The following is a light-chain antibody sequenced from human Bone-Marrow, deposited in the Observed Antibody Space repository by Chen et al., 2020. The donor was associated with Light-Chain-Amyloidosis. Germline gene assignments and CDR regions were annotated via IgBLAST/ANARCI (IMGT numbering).Light chain of an antibody. J-gene: IGLJ3*02. V-gene: IGLV3-21*02. CDR3: QVWDRSSDRPV. CDR2: DDS. CDR1: NIGSTS. Sequence: SYVLTQPSSVSVAPGQTATLACGGNNIGSTSVHWYQQTPGQAPRLVVYDDSDRPSGLPERLSGSNSGNTATLTISRVEAGDEADYYCQVWDRSSDRPVFGGGTKLTVL.